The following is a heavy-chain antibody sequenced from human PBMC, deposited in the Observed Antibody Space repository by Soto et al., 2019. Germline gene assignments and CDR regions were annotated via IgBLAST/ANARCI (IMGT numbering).Heavy chain of an antibody. J-gene: IGHJ4*02. CDR1: GFTFSHYA. D-gene: IGHD1-7*01. CDR2: ISSSGGNT. V-gene: IGHV3-23*01. CDR3: AKLPTTYYFDY. Sequence: EGQLLESGGGLVQPGGSLRVSCAASGFTFSHYAMSWVLQAPGKGLEWVSAISSSGGNTNYADSVKGRFTISRDNSKNTLYLQMNSLIGEDTAVYYCAKLPTTYYFDYCGKGTLVTVSS.